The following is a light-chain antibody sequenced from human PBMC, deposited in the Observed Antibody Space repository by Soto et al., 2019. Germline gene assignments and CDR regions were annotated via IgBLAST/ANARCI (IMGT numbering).Light chain of an antibody. CDR3: FSYTTSTTSV. J-gene: IGLJ1*01. V-gene: IGLV2-14*01. Sequence: QSALTQAASVSGSPGQSITISCVGTSSDIGGYNFVSWYQQHPGKAPKLMIFEVNKRPSGVSNRFSGSKSGNTASLTISGLQAEDEADYFCFSYTTSTTSVFGTGTKLTVL. CDR2: EVN. CDR1: SSDIGGYNF.